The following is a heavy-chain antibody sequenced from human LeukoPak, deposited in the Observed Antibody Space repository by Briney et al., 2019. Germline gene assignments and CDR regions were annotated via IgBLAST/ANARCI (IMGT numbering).Heavy chain of an antibody. V-gene: IGHV1-69*13. CDR1: GGTFSSYA. J-gene: IGHJ5*02. CDR2: IIPIFGTA. D-gene: IGHD3-3*01. CDR3: ARGRTYYDFWSGPDADWFDP. Sequence: ASVKVSCKASGGTFSSYAISWVRQAPGQGLEWMGGIIPIFGTANYAQKFQGRVTITADESTSTAYMELSSLRSEDTAVYYCARGRTYYDFWSGPDADWFDPWGQGTLVTVSS.